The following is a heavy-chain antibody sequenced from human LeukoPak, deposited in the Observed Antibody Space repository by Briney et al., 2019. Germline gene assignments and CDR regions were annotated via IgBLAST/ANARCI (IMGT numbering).Heavy chain of an antibody. V-gene: IGHV3-21*01. CDR1: GFTFSSYS. CDR3: ARGYSLLQDYYYYMDV. Sequence: GGSLRLSCAASGFTFSSYSMNWVRQAPGKGLEWVSSISSSSSYIYYADSVKGRFTISRDNAKNSLYLQMNSLRAEDTAVYYCARGYSLLQDYYYYMDVWGKGTTVTVSS. D-gene: IGHD5-18*01. J-gene: IGHJ6*03. CDR2: ISSSSSYI.